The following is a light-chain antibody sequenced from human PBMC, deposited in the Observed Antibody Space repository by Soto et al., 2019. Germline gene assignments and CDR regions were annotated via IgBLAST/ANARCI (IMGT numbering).Light chain of an antibody. J-gene: IGLJ1*01. Sequence: QSALTQPAPVSASPGQSITISCTGTSSDVGSYNLVSWYQQHPGKAPKLMIYEGSKRPSGVSNRFSGSKSGNTASLTISGLQAEDEADYYCCSYAGSSTSPYVFGTGTKVTVL. V-gene: IGLV2-23*01. CDR2: EGS. CDR3: CSYAGSSTSPYV. CDR1: SSDVGSYNL.